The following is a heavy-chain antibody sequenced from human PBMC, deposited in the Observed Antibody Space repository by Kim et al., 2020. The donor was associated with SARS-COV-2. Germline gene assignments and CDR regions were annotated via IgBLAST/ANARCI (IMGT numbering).Heavy chain of an antibody. CDR2: ISSSSSYT. CDR1: GFTFSDYY. D-gene: IGHD6-6*01. Sequence: GGSLRLSCAASGFTFSDYYMSWIRQAPGKGLEWVSYISSSSSYTNYADSVKGRFTISRDNAKNSLYLQMNSLRAEDTAVYYCARDFRSIAARREYFDYWGQGTLVTVSS. J-gene: IGHJ4*02. CDR3: ARDFRSIAARREYFDY. V-gene: IGHV3-11*06.